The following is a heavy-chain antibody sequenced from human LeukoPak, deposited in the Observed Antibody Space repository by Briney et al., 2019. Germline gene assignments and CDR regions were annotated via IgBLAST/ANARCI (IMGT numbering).Heavy chain of an antibody. CDR3: VRDAETAGSDY. Sequence: GGSLRLSCAASGFTFSTYWMHWVRQAPGKGLVWVSRIKSDGSTNYADSVKGRFTISRDNAKNTLYLQMNSLRAEDTAVYFCVRDAETAGSDYWGQGTLVTVSS. V-gene: IGHV3-74*01. D-gene: IGHD1-14*01. CDR1: GFTFSTYW. CDR2: IKSDGST. J-gene: IGHJ4*02.